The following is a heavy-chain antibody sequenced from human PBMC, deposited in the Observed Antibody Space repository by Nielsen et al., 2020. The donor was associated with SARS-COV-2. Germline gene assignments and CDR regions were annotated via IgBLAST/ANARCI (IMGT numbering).Heavy chain of an antibody. V-gene: IGHV3-23*01. CDR3: ARVFTMVRGVIIYYYYYGMDV. CDR2: ISGSGGST. Sequence: WIRQPPGKGLEWVSAISGSGGSTYYADSVKGRFTISRDNSKNTLYLQMNSLRAEDTAVYYCARVFTMVRGVIIYYYYYGMDVWGQGTTVTVSS. J-gene: IGHJ6*02. D-gene: IGHD3-10*01.